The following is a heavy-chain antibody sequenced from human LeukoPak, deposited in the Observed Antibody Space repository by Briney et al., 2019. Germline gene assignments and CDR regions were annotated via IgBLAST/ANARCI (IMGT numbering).Heavy chain of an antibody. Sequence: PGGSLRLSCAASGFTVSSNYMSWVRQAPGKGLEWVSVIYSGGSTYYADSVKGRFTISRDNSKNTLYLQMNSLRAEDTAVYYCAKDGLHYDFWSGSPFDPWGQGTLVTVSS. J-gene: IGHJ5*02. D-gene: IGHD3-3*01. CDR1: GFTVSSNY. CDR3: AKDGLHYDFWSGSPFDP. V-gene: IGHV3-53*01. CDR2: IYSGGST.